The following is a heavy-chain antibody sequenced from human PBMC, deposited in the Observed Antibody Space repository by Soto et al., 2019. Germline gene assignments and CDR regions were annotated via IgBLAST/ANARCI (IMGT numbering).Heavy chain of an antibody. CDR3: ARVPGP. V-gene: IGHV4-61*08. CDR1: GGSISNADYY. D-gene: IGHD1-1*01. CDR2: IYYSGSI. J-gene: IGHJ5*02. Sequence: SETLSLTCTVSGGSISNADYYWSWIRQPPGKGLEWIGYIYYSGSINYNPSLKSRVTISVDTSKNQFSLKLSSVTAADTAVYYCARVPGPWGQGTLVTVSS.